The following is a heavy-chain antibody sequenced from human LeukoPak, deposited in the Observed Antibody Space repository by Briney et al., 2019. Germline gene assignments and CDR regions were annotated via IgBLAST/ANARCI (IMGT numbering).Heavy chain of an antibody. D-gene: IGHD3-9*01. CDR3: TRGDYDILTGQT. CDR1: GFTFGDYA. J-gene: IGHJ4*02. V-gene: IGHV3-49*04. Sequence: GGSLRLSCTASGFTFGDYAMSWVRQAPGKGLEWVGFIRSKAYGGTTEYAASVKGRFTVSRGDSKSIAYLQMNSLKTEDTAVYYCTRGDYDILTGQTWGQGTLVTVSS. CDR2: IRSKAYGGTT.